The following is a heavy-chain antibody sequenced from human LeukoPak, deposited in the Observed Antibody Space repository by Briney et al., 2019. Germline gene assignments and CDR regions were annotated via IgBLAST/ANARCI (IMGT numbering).Heavy chain of an antibody. V-gene: IGHV4-39*01. CDR2: INYSGQT. CDR3: ARTTITIFGVAPPGAFDI. D-gene: IGHD3-3*01. J-gene: IGHJ3*02. CDR1: GDSITTSGYF. Sequence: SETLSLTCSVSGDSITTSGYFWGWIRQPPGKGLEWIGIINYSGQTFYNLSLKSRVTTSVDMSKNQFSLRLTSVTAADTAVYYCARTTITIFGVAPPGAFDIWGQGTMVTVSS.